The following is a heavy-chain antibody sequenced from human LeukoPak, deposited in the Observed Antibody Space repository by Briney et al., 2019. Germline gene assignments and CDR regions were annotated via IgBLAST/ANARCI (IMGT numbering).Heavy chain of an antibody. Sequence: PGGSLRLSCAASGFTFSSYWMHWVRQAPGKGLVWVSRINRDGSSTSYADSVKGRFTISRDNAKNTLYLQMNSLRAEDTAVYYCARAPTLYGSGPVLDYWGQGTLVTVSS. J-gene: IGHJ4*02. CDR1: GFTFSSYW. V-gene: IGHV3-74*01. CDR2: INRDGSST. CDR3: ARAPTLYGSGPVLDY. D-gene: IGHD3-10*01.